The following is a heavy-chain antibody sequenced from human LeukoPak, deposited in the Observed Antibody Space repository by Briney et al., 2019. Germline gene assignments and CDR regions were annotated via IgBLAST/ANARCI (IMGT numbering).Heavy chain of an antibody. CDR2: INPNSGGT. CDR3: AREADDFWSGYTIDY. V-gene: IGHV1-2*02. CDR1: GYTFTGYY. Sequence: ASVKVSCKASGYTFTGYYMHWVRQAPGQGLEWMGWINPNSGGTNYAQKFQGRVTMTRDTSISTAYMELSRLRSDDTAVYYCAREADDFWSGYTIDYWGQGTLVTVSS. D-gene: IGHD3-3*01. J-gene: IGHJ4*02.